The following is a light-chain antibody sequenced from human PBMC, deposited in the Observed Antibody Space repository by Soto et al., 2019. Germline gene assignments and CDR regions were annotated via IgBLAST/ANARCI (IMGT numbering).Light chain of an antibody. CDR3: LQYNSHSWT. CDR2: KAS. CDR1: QSISSW. Sequence: DIQMTQSPSSLSASVGDRVTITCRASQSISSWLAWYQHKPGKAPKLLLYKASSLESGVPSRFSGSGYGTEFTLTISTLQPEDFASYYCLQYNSHSWTFGQETKVEMK. V-gene: IGKV1-5*03. J-gene: IGKJ1*01.